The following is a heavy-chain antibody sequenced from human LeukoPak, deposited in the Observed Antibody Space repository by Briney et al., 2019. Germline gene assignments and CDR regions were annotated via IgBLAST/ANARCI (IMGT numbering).Heavy chain of an antibody. CDR1: GYSFSNHG. D-gene: IGHD1/OR15-1a*01. CDR3: ARDQQQGDHYSFYYMDF. J-gene: IGHJ6*03. CDR2: ISPHKGNT. V-gene: IGHV1-18*01. Sequence: ASVKVPCKGSGYSFSNHGITWARQAPGQGLEWIGWISPHKGNTNYQQRLQGRLIMTTDASTSTAYMELRDLRSDDTATYYCARDQQQGDHYSFYYMDFWGEGTTVIVSS.